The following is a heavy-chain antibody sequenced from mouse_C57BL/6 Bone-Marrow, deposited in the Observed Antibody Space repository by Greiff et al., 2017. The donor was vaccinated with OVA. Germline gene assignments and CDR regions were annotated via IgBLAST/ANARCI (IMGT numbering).Heavy chain of an antibody. V-gene: IGHV7-1*01. D-gene: IGHD2-4*01. CDR2: SRNKANDYTT. Sequence: VMLVESGGGLVQSGRSLRLSCATSGFTFSDFYMEWVRQAPGKGLEWIAASRNKANDYTTEYSASVKGRFIVSRDTSQSILYLQMNALGAEDTAIYYCARGGITQRYFGVWGTGTTVTVSS. J-gene: IGHJ1*03. CDR1: GFTFSDFY. CDR3: ARGGITQRYFGV.